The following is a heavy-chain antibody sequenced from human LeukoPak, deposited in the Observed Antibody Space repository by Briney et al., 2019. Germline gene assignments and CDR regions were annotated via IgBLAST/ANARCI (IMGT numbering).Heavy chain of an antibody. CDR2: INTNTRNP. V-gene: IGHV7-4-1*02. J-gene: IGHJ4*02. D-gene: IGHD4-17*01. Sequence: ASVKVSCKASGYIFTSHAMNWVRQAPGQGLEWMGWINTNTRNPTYAQGFTGRFVFSLDTSVSTAYLQISSLKAEDTAVYYCARGLRSGMYYFDYWGQGTLVTVSS. CDR3: ARGLRSGMYYFDY. CDR1: GYIFTSHA.